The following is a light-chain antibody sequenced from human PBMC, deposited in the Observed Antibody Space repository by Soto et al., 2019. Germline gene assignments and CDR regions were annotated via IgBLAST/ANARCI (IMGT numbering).Light chain of an antibody. V-gene: IGKV1-33*01. CDR1: QDISNY. J-gene: IGKJ4*01. Sequence: DIQMTESPSSLSASVGGRVTITCQASQDISNYLNWYKQKPGKAPKFLSYDASNLETGVPSRFSGSGSGTDFTFTISSLKPEDIETYYCQQYDNLPLTFGGGTKVDIK. CDR2: DAS. CDR3: QQYDNLPLT.